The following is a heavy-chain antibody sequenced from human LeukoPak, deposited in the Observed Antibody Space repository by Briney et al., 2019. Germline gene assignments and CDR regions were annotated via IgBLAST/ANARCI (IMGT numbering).Heavy chain of an antibody. V-gene: IGHV3-30*04. CDR3: ARDIAAAGIPFDY. CDR2: ISYDGSNK. CDR1: GFTFSSYA. D-gene: IGHD6-13*01. Sequence: GGCLRLSCAASGFTFSSYAMHWVRQAPGKGLEWVAVISYDGSNKYYADSVKGRFTISRDNSKNTLYLQMNSLRAEDTAVYYCARDIAAAGIPFDYWGQGTLVTVSS. J-gene: IGHJ4*02.